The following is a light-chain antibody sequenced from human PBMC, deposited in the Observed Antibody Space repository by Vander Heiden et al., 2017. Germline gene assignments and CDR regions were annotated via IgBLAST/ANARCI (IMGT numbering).Light chain of an antibody. CDR1: QSISSW. J-gene: IGKJ3*01. Sequence: DIQMTQSPSTLSASVGDRVTITCRASQSISSWLAWYQQKPGKAPKLLIYDASSLESGVPSRFSGSGSGTEFTLTISSLQPDDFATYYCQQYNSYLFTFGPGTKVXIK. V-gene: IGKV1-5*01. CDR3: QQYNSYLFT. CDR2: DAS.